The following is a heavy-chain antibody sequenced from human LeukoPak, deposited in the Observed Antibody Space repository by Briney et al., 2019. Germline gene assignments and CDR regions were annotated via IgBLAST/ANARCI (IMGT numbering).Heavy chain of an antibody. Sequence: SETLSLTCTVSGGSISSSSYYWGWIRQPPGKGLEWIGSIYYSGSTYYNPSLKSRVTMSVDTSKNQFSLKLSSVTAADTAVYYCARLRQQLGYGMDVWGQGTTVTVSS. CDR1: GGSISSSSYY. J-gene: IGHJ6*02. V-gene: IGHV4-39*01. CDR2: IYYSGST. D-gene: IGHD6-13*01. CDR3: ARLRQQLGYGMDV.